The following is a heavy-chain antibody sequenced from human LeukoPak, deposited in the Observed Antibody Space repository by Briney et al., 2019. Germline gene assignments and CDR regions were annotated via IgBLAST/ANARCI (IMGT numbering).Heavy chain of an antibody. D-gene: IGHD1-26*01. CDR3: VRDPPEREELFDY. Sequence: GGSLRLSCAASGFTFSSYAMSWVRQAPGKGLEWVSAISGSGGSTYYADSVKGRFTISRDNSKNTLYLQMNGLRAEDTAVYYCVRDPPEREELFDYWGQGTLVTVSS. CDR2: ISGSGGST. CDR1: GFTFSSYA. V-gene: IGHV3-23*01. J-gene: IGHJ4*02.